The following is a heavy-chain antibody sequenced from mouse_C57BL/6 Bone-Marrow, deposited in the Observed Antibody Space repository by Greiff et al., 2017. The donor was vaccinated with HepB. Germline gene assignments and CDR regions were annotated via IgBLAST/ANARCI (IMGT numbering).Heavy chain of an antibody. V-gene: IGHV14-3*01. CDR2: IDPANGNT. D-gene: IGHD1-1*01. Sequence: VQLQHSVAELVRPGASVKLSCTASGFNIKNTYMHWVKQRPEQGLEWIGRIDPANGNTKYAPKFQGKATITADTSSNTAYLQLSSLTSEDTAIYYCARGWHYGSLYYYAMDYWGQGTSVTVSS. CDR3: ARGWHYGSLYYYAMDY. CDR1: GFNIKNTY. J-gene: IGHJ4*01.